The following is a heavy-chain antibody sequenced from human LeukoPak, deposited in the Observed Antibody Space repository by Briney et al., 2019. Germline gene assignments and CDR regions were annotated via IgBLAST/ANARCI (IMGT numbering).Heavy chain of an antibody. D-gene: IGHD4-11*01. Sequence: PSETLSLTCTVSGGSISSYYWSWIRQPPGKGLEWIGYIYYSGSTNYNPSLKSRVTISVDTSKNQFSLKLSSVTAADTAVYYCARGTDDYSNYYYYYMDVWGKGTTVTVSS. V-gene: IGHV4-59*01. CDR2: IYYSGST. CDR1: GGSISSYY. J-gene: IGHJ6*03. CDR3: ARGTDDYSNYYYYYMDV.